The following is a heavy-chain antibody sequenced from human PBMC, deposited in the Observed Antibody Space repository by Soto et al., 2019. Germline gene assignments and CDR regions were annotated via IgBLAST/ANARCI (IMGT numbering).Heavy chain of an antibody. CDR1: GFTFSDFG. J-gene: IGHJ4*02. D-gene: IGHD3-3*01. Sequence: TVGSLRLSCASSGFTFSDFGVSWVRQAPGKGLEWVAVISASADATYYAASVKGRFTLSRDNSRNILYLQMNSLTVADTAVYYCAKKLTTYAVDPADYWGQGTQVTVSS. V-gene: IGHV3-23*01. CDR3: AKKLTTYAVDPADY. CDR2: ISASADAT.